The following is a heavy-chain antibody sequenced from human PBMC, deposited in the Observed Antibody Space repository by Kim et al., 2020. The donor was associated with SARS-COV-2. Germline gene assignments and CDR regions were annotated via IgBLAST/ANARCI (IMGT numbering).Heavy chain of an antibody. CDR1: GYNFFNLF. CDR2: INAGKGDT. D-gene: IGHD2-21*02. Sequence: ASVKVSCKTSGYNFFNLFIHWVRQAPGEGLEWMVWINAGKGDTRVSQKFQDRLSISRDRPAATIYMELSRLKSEDTAIYYCARSGDYYLNAFDVWGQGTM. CDR3: ARSGDYYLNAFDV. V-gene: IGHV1-3*01. J-gene: IGHJ3*01.